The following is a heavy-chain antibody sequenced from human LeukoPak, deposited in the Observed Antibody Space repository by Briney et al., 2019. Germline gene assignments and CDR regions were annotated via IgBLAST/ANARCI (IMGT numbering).Heavy chain of an antibody. J-gene: IGHJ3*01. D-gene: IGHD6-19*01. CDR2: MNPNSGNT. CDR1: GYSFTSYW. Sequence: GESLKISCKGSGYSFTSYWIGWVRQATGQGLEWMGWMNPNSGNTGYAQKFQGRVTMTRNTSISTAYMELSSLRSEDTAVYYCARRSSGWYDLDAFDVWGQGTMVTVSS. CDR3: ARRSSGWYDLDAFDV. V-gene: IGHV1-8*02.